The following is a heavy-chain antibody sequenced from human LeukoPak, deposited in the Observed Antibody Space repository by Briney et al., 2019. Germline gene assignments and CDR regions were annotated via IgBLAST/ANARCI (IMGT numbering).Heavy chain of an antibody. J-gene: IGHJ4*02. CDR3: ARHSIVGATRDY. Sequence: SETLSLTCTVSGGSISSYYWGWIRHPPGKGLEWIGSIYYSGSTYYNPSLKSRVTISVDTSKNQFSLKLSSVTAADTAVYYCARHSIVGATRDYWGRGTLVTVSS. CDR1: GGSISSYY. V-gene: IGHV4-39*01. CDR2: IYYSGST. D-gene: IGHD1-26*01.